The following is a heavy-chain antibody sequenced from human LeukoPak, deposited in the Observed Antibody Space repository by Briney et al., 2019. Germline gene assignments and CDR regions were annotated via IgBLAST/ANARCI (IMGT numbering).Heavy chain of an antibody. D-gene: IGHD2-21*01. CDR2: IYSGGST. CDR1: GFTDSSNY. Sequence: GGSLRLSCAASGFTDSSNYMIWVRPAPGQGLEWVSVIYSGGSTYYADSVKGRFTISRDNSKNTLYLQMSSLRAEDTAVYYCAKEFNRGLPDYWGQGTLVTVPS. CDR3: AKEFNRGLPDY. V-gene: IGHV3-53*05. J-gene: IGHJ4*02.